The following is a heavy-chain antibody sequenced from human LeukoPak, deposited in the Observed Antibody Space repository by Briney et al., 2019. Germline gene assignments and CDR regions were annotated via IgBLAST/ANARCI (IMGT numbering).Heavy chain of an antibody. D-gene: IGHD3-22*01. Sequence: GGSLRLSCTASEMTFSSYWMSWVRQAPGKGLEWVANIKPDGSEKYYLDSVKGRFTISRDNSKNTLYLQMNSLRAEDTAVYYCARDRDYYDSSSFHIDIWGQGTMVTVSS. CDR3: ARDRDYYDSSSFHIDI. CDR1: EMTFSSYW. CDR2: IKPDGSEK. J-gene: IGHJ3*02. V-gene: IGHV3-7*01.